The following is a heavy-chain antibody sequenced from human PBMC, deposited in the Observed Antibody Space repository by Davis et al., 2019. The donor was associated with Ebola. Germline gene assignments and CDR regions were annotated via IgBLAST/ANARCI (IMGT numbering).Heavy chain of an antibody. CDR2: ISYDGSNK. D-gene: IGHD6-13*01. J-gene: IGHJ4*02. V-gene: IGHV3-30-3*01. CDR3: ASSKQQLGPVDY. CDR1: GFTFSSYA. Sequence: PGGSLRLSCPAPGFTFSSYAMHWVRQAPGKGLEWVAVISYDGSNKYYADSVKGRFTISRDNAKNSLYLQMNSLRAEDTAVYYCASSKQQLGPVDYWGQGTLVTVSS.